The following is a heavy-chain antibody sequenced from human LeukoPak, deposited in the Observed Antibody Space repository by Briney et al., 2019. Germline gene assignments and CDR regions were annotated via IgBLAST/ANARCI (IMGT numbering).Heavy chain of an antibody. D-gene: IGHD3-22*01. CDR1: GGSISSSSYY. V-gene: IGHV4-39*01. CDR2: IYYSGST. Sequence: SSETLSLTCTVSGGSISSSSYYLGWIRQPPGKGLEWIGSIYYSGSTYYNPSLKSRVTISVDTSKNQFSLKLRSVTAADTAVYYCASLLKSHYYDSSGYYYGIDYWGQGTLVTVSS. J-gene: IGHJ4*02. CDR3: ASLLKSHYYDSSGYYYGIDY.